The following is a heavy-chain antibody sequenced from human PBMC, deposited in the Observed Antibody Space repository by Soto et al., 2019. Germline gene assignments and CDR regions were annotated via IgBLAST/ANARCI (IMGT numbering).Heavy chain of an antibody. D-gene: IGHD5-12*01. CDR1: GFSFSNYW. V-gene: IGHV3-7*01. CDR3: VRDIGYGDY. CDR2: MNQDGSQT. Sequence: ESGGGLVQPGGSLRLSCAASGFSFSNYWMTWVRQAPGKGLEWVATMNQDGSQTYYVDSVKGRLTISRDNADNSLHLQMSSLRGDDSAVYYCVRDIGYGDYWGQGTLVTVSS. J-gene: IGHJ4*02.